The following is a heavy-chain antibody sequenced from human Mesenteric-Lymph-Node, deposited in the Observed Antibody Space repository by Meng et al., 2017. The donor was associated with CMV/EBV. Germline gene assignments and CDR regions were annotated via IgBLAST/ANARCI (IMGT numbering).Heavy chain of an antibody. Sequence: GESLKISCEASGFTFIMYGMNWVRQTPGKGLEWISYVGRSGSTVYYADSVKGRFTISRDNTKDSLFLQMNSLRADDTAIYYCARGLKSMATFFDNWGQGALVTVSS. CDR3: ARGLKSMATFFDN. CDR2: VGRSGSTV. CDR1: GFTFIMYG. V-gene: IGHV3-48*04. D-gene: IGHD2-8*01. J-gene: IGHJ4*02.